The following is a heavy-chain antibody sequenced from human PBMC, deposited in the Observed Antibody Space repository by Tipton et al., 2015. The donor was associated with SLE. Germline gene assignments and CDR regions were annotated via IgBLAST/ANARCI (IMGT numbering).Heavy chain of an antibody. Sequence: RSLRLSCAASGFTFSRYGMHWVRQAPGKGLEWVAVISYDGSNKFYADSVKGRFTISRDNSKNTLYLQMNSLRFEDTAVYYCARDGGRDFWSGYSGLDYWGQGTLVTVSS. J-gene: IGHJ4*02. CDR3: ARDGGRDFWSGYSGLDY. CDR2: ISYDGSNK. V-gene: IGHV3-30*03. D-gene: IGHD3-3*01. CDR1: GFTFSRYG.